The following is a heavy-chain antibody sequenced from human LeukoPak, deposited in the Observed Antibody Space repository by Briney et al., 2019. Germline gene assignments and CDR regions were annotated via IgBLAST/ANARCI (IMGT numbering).Heavy chain of an antibody. CDR3: ARESGYYYGSGGFLFDP. CDR2: IYSGGST. V-gene: IGHV3-53*01. J-gene: IGHJ5*02. CDR1: GFTVSSNY. D-gene: IGHD3-10*01. Sequence: PGGSLRLSCAASGFTVSSNYMSWVRQAPGKGLEWVSVIYSGGSTYYADSVKGRFTISRDNSKNTLYLQMNSLRAEDTAVYYCARESGYYYGSGGFLFDPWGQGTLVTVSS.